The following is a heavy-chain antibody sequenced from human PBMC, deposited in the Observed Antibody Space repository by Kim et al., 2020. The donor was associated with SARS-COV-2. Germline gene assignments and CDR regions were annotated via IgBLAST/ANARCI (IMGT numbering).Heavy chain of an antibody. CDR1: GYTFTKYA. CDR3: AREYYYDSSGYSPLWWYFDL. J-gene: IGHJ2*01. Sequence: ASVKVSCKASGYTFTKYAMHWVRQAPGQRLEWMGWINAGNGNTKYSQKFQGRVTITRDTSASTAYMELSSLRSEDTAVYYCAREYYYDSSGYSPLWWYFDLWGRGTLVTVSS. CDR2: INAGNGNT. D-gene: IGHD3-22*01. V-gene: IGHV1-3*01.